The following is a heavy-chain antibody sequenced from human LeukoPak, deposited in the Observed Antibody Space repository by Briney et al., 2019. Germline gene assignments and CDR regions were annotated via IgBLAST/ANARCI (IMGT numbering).Heavy chain of an antibody. J-gene: IGHJ4*02. CDR1: GFSFRNYW. CDR3: ARDIEPAGIMWDY. Sequence: GGSLRLSCAASGFSFRNYWMSWVRQAPGKGLEWVANINQDGSEKYYVDSVKGRFTISRDNAKNSLYLQMNSLRAEDTAVYYCARDIEPAGIMWDYWGQGTPVTVSP. D-gene: IGHD6-13*01. CDR2: INQDGSEK. V-gene: IGHV3-7*05.